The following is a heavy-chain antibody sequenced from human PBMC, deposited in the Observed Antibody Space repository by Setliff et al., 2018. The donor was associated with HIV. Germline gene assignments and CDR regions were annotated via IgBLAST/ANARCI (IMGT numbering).Heavy chain of an antibody. V-gene: IGHV4-59*08. D-gene: IGHD3-10*01. J-gene: IGHJ4*02. CDR3: ARHRVITGSFDY. CDR2: IYSSGNT. Sequence: KPSETLSLTCTVSGGSINNYYWNWIRQPPGKGLEWIGYIYSSGNTDYNPSLKSRVTISVDTSKNQFSMQMTSVTAADTAVYYCARHRVITGSFDYWGQGTLVT. CDR1: GGSINNYY.